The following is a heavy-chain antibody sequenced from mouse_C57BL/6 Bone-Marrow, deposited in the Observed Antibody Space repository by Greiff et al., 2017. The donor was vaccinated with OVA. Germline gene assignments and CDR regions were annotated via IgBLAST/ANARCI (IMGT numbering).Heavy chain of an antibody. Sequence: EVKLQQSGPELVKPGASVKISCKASGYTFTDYYMNWVKQSHGKSLEWIGDINPNNGGTSYNQKFKGKATLTVDKSSSTAYMELRSLTSEDSAVYYCARLEWLLNPFDYWGQGTTLTVSS. CDR2: INPNNGGT. V-gene: IGHV1-26*01. CDR1: GYTFTDYY. D-gene: IGHD2-3*01. J-gene: IGHJ2*01. CDR3: ARLEWLLNPFDY.